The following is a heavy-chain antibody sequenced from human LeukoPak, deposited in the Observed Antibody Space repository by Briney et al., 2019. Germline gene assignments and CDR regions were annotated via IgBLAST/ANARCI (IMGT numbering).Heavy chain of an antibody. CDR3: AREGTGLYSGYGSRGYYFDY. J-gene: IGHJ4*02. CDR1: GYTFTSYG. Sequence: ASVKVSCKTSGYTFTSYGISWVRQAPGQGLEWMGWISAYNGNTNYAQKLQGRVTMTTDTSTSTAYMELRSLRSDDTAVYYCAREGTGLYSGYGSRGYYFDYWGQGTLVTVSS. V-gene: IGHV1-18*01. D-gene: IGHD5-12*01. CDR2: ISAYNGNT.